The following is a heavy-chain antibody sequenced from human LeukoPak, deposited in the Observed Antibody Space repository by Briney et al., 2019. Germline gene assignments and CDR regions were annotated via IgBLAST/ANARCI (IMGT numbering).Heavy chain of an antibody. V-gene: IGHV3-21*01. J-gene: IGHJ4*02. Sequence: PGGSLRLSCAASGFTSSSYSMNWIRQAPGKGLEWVSSISSSSSYIYYADSVKGRFTISRDNAKNSLYLQMNSLRAEDTAVYYCARDHRDGFLDYWGQGTLVTVSS. CDR3: ARDHRDGFLDY. D-gene: IGHD5-24*01. CDR2: ISSSSSYI. CDR1: GFTSSSYS.